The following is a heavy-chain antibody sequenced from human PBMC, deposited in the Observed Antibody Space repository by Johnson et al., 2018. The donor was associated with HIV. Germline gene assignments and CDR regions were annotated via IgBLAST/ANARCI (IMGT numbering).Heavy chain of an antibody. CDR1: GFSISSNY. CDR3: ARDGTETGPDDAFDI. D-gene: IGHD1-1*01. Sequence: VQLVESGGGLVQPGGSLRLSCAASGFSISSNYMSWIRPAPGKGLEWVSVIYRAGSTYYADSVKDRFTISRAISKNTIYLQMNSLRAEDTAMYYCARDGTETGPDDAFDIWGQGTMVTVSS. V-gene: IGHV3-66*01. CDR2: IYRAGST. J-gene: IGHJ3*02.